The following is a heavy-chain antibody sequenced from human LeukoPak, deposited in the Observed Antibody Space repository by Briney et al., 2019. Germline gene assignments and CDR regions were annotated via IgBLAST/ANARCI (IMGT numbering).Heavy chain of an antibody. CDR2: INPNSGGT. D-gene: IGHD3-22*01. CDR1: GYTFTGYY. V-gene: IGHV1-2*06. J-gene: IGHJ4*02. CDR3: ARIIYYYDSSGIEGGSDY. Sequence: GASVKVSCKASGYTFTGYYMHWVRQAPGQGLEWMGRINPNSGGTNYAQKFQGRVTMTRDTSISTAYMELSRLRSGDTAVYYCARIIYYYDSSGIEGGSDYWGQGTLVTVSS.